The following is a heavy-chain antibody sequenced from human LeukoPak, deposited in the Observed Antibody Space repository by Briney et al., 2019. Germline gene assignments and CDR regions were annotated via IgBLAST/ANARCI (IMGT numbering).Heavy chain of an antibody. CDR2: ISAYNGNT. D-gene: IGHD2-2*02. CDR3: ARGGGYCSSTSCYTGIIRGWFDP. J-gene: IGHJ5*02. V-gene: IGHV1-18*01. Sequence: ASVKVSCKASGYTSTNYGISWVRQAPGQGLEWMGWISAYNGNTNYAQKLQGRVTMTTDTSTSTAYMELRSLRSDDTAVYYCARGGGYCSSTSCYTGIIRGWFDPWGQGTLVTVSS. CDR1: GYTSTNYG.